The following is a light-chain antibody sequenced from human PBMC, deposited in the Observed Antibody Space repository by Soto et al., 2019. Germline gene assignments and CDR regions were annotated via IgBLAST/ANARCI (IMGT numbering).Light chain of an antibody. V-gene: IGKV3-11*01. CDR2: DAS. CDR3: QQRHTWPRGT. J-gene: IGKJ1*01. Sequence: EIVLTQSPATLSLSPGERATLSCRASQSVNSYLAWYQQKPGQAPRLVIYDASNRATGIPARFSGSGSGTDFTLTISSLEPEDVALYYCQQRHTWPRGTFGQGNKVEIK. CDR1: QSVNSY.